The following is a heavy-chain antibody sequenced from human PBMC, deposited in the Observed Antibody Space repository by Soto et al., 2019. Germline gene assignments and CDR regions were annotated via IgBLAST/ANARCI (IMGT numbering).Heavy chain of an antibody. V-gene: IGHV3-23*01. CDR3: ARDKRDLRFLECPYYFDY. Sequence: GGSLRLSCAASGFSFCSYAMNWVRQDPGKGLEWVSVISGSGGSTYYADSVKGRFTIPRHNSKNTLYLQMIRLRAEDTAVYYCARDKRDLRFLECPYYFDYWRQGTLVTVPQ. J-gene: IGHJ4*02. D-gene: IGHD3-3*01. CDR1: GFSFCSYA. CDR2: ISGSGGST.